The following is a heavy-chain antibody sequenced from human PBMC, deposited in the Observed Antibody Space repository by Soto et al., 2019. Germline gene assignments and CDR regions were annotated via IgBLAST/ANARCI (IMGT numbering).Heavy chain of an antibody. CDR1: GFTFSSYA. CDR2: ISGSGGST. Sequence: EVQLLESGGRLLQPGGSLRLSCAASGFTFSSYAMSWVRQAPGKGLEWVSGISGSGGSTYYAASVKGRFTISRHNSKNTLYLQMNSLRAEDTAVYYCAKDKHSNSLNWFDPWGQGTLVAVSS. CDR3: AKDKHSNSLNWFDP. D-gene: IGHD6-6*01. J-gene: IGHJ5*02. V-gene: IGHV3-23*01.